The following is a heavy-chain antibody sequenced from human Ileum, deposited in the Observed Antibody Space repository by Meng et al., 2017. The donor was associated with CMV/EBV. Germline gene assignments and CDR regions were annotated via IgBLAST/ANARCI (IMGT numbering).Heavy chain of an antibody. CDR3: AREARGGSGTLDY. CDR2: ISSDGRNN. V-gene: IGHV3-30*04. J-gene: IGHJ4*02. D-gene: IGHD3-10*01. CDR1: GFTFSSYA. Sequence: SGFTFSSYARPWVRQAPGKGLEWLAFISSDGRNNYYADYADSVKGRFTISRDNSKNTLYLQMNSLGPEDTAVYYCAREARGGSGTLDYWGQGTLVTVSS.